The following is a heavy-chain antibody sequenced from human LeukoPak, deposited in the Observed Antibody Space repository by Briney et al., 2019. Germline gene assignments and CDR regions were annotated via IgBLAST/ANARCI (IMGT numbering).Heavy chain of an antibody. D-gene: IGHD3-22*01. CDR1: SGSISTNY. J-gene: IGHJ3*02. V-gene: IGHV4-39*07. Sequence: KPSETLSLTCTVSSGSISTNYWGWVRQPPGKALEWIGNIFYSGSTYYSPSLKSRVTISLDTSRNQFSLKLNSVTAADTAVYYCAKSNGYGLIDIWGQGTMVTVSS. CDR3: AKSNGYGLIDI. CDR2: IFYSGST.